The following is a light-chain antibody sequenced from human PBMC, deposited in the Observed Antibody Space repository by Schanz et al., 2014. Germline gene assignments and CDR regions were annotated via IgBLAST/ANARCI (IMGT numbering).Light chain of an antibody. CDR1: QSVSSN. V-gene: IGKV3-15*01. CDR2: GAS. CDR3: QQYGSSPYT. J-gene: IGKJ2*01. Sequence: EIVMTQSPATLSVSPGERATLSCRASQSVSSNLAWYQQKPGQAPRLLIYGASTRATGIPARFSGSGSGTEFTLTISSLQSEDFAVYYCQQYGSSPYTFGQGTKLETK.